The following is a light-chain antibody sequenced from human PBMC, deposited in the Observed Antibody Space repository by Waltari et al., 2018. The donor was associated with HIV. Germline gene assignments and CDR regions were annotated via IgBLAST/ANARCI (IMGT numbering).Light chain of an antibody. V-gene: IGKV3-15*01. J-gene: IGKJ5*01. CDR3: QQYENWPPIT. CDR2: GAF. Sequence: EIVMTQSPATLSVSPGERVTLSCRASRSVNSNLAWYQQKPGQAPRLLIYGAFGRAAGIPARFSGGGSGTEFTLTISSLQSEDVAVYYCQQYENWPPITFGQETRLEIK. CDR1: RSVNSN.